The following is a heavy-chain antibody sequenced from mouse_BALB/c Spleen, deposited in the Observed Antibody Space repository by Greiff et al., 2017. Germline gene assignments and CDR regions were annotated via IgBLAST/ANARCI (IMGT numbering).Heavy chain of an antibody. V-gene: IGHV1-87*01. CDR1: GYTFTSYW. J-gene: IGHJ1*01. CDR2: IYPGDGDT. CDR3: ARAGSRYFDV. Sequence: VMLVESGAELARPGASVKLSCKASGYTFTSYWMQWVKQRPGQGLEWIGAIYPGDGDTRYTQKFKGKATLTADKSSSTAYMQLSSLASEDSAVYYCARAGSRYFDVWGAGTTVTVSS. D-gene: IGHD1-1*01.